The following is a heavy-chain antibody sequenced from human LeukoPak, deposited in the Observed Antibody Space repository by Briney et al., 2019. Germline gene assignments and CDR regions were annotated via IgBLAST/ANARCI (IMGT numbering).Heavy chain of an antibody. D-gene: IGHD2-2*01. CDR2: IRDDGSNK. J-gene: IGHJ6*03. CDR3: AKDKKCSTSCPDDYYYYMDV. Sequence: QSGGSLRLSCAASGFTFNTFGMHWVRQAPGKGLEWVAFIRDDGSNKYYADSVKGRFTIYRDNSKNTLYLQMNSLRAEDTAVYYCAKDKKCSTSCPDDYYYYMDVWGKGTTVTISS. CDR1: GFTFNTFG. V-gene: IGHV3-30*02.